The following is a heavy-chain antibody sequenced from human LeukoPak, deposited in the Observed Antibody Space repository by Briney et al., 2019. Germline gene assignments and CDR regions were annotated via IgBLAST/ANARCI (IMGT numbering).Heavy chain of an antibody. J-gene: IGHJ5*02. CDR2: INQDGSEK. D-gene: IGHD2-15*01. CDR3: AREEAIVVVVAATPNWFDP. Sequence: PGGSLRLSCVASGFTFVSHWMTWVRQAPGKGLEWVANINQDGSEKYYVDSVKGRFTISRDNAKNSLYLQMNSLRAEDTAVYYCAREEAIVVVVAATPNWFDPWGQGILVTVSS. CDR1: GFTFVSHW. V-gene: IGHV3-7*01.